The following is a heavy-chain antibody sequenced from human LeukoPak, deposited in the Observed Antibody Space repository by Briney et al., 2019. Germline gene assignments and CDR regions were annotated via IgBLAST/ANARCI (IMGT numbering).Heavy chain of an antibody. D-gene: IGHD1-26*01. CDR1: GGSIRSYY. Sequence: SQTLSLTCTVSGGSIRSYYWSWIWQPPGKALEWSGYIYYSGSTKYNPSLKSRATISVDTSKNQFSLKLSSVTAADTAVYYCASGSYYFDYWGQGTLVTVSS. CDR2: IYYSGST. J-gene: IGHJ4*02. V-gene: IGHV4-59*08. CDR3: ASGSYYFDY.